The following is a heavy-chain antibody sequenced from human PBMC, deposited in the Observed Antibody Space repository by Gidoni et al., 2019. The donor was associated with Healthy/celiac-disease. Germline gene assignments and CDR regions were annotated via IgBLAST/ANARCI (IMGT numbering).Heavy chain of an antibody. V-gene: IGHV3-23*01. D-gene: IGHD3-22*01. J-gene: IGHJ4*02. CDR3: ARTYYYDSSTMSDFDY. CDR1: GFTFSSYA. Sequence: EVQLLASGGGLVHPGGSLRLPCAASGFTFSSYAMSWVRQAPGKGLELVSAISGSGGSTYYADSAKGRFTISRDKSKNTLYLQMNSLRAEDTAVYYCARTYYYDSSTMSDFDYWGQGTLVTVSS. CDR2: ISGSGGST.